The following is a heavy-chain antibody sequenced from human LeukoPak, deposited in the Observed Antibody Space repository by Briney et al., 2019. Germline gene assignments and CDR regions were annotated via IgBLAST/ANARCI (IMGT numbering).Heavy chain of an antibody. CDR2: INPNSGGT. D-gene: IGHD3-16*01. J-gene: IGHJ4*02. V-gene: IGHV1-2*02. CDR3: ARVAFGGVTPASDYFDY. CDR1: GYTFTGYY. Sequence: ASVKVSCKASGYTFTGYYMHWVRQAPGQGLEWMGWINPNSGGTNYAQKLQGRVTMTTDTSTSTAYMELRSLRSDDTAVYYCARVAFGGVTPASDYFDYWGQGTLVTVSS.